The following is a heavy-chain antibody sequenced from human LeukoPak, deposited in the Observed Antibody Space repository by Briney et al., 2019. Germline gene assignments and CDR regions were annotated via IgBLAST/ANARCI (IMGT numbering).Heavy chain of an antibody. CDR1: GYTFSSYG. CDR2: ISGNNGNT. V-gene: IGHV1-18*01. CDR3: ARGRAAGTFWLDY. D-gene: IGHD6-13*01. J-gene: IGHJ4*02. Sequence: GASVKVFCKASGYTFSSYGISWVRQAPGQGLERMGWISGNNGNTNYAQKVQGRVTMTTDTSTSTAYMELRSLGSDDTAVYYCARGRAAGTFWLDYWGQGTLVTVSS.